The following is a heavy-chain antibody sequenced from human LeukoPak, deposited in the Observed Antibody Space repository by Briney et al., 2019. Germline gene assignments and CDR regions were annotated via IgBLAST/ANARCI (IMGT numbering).Heavy chain of an antibody. CDR1: GYTFTSYG. D-gene: IGHD3-10*01. V-gene: IGHV1-18*04. CDR3: ARSTGYYGSGSWWFDP. J-gene: IGHJ5*02. Sequence: ASVKVSCKASGYTFTSYGISWVRQAPGQGLEWMEWISAYNGNTNYAQKLQGRVTMTTDTSTSTAYMELRSLRSDDTAVYYCARSTGYYGSGSWWFDPWGQGTLVTVSS. CDR2: ISAYNGNT.